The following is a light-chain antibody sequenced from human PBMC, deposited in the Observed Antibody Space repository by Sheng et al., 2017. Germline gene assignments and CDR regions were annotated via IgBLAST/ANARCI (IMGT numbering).Light chain of an antibody. J-gene: IGKJ1*01. CDR1: QSFSSSY. CDR2: GTS. V-gene: IGKV3-20*01. Sequence: EIVLTQSPGTLSLSPGERAILSCRASQSFSSSYLAWYQQKPGQAPRLLIYGTSNRATAIPDRFSGSGSGTDFTLTISRLEPEDFAVYYCQQHGSSPRTFGQGTKVEIK. CDR3: QQHGSSPRT.